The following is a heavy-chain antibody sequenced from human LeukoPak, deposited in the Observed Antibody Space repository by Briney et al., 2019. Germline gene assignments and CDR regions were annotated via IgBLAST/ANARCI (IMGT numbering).Heavy chain of an antibody. Sequence: PGGSLRLSCAASGLTFSSYAMHWVRQAAGKGLEYVSAISSNGGSTYYANSVKGRFTISRDNSKNTLYLQMGSLRAEDMAVYYCASGFWSGYMDYWGQGTLVTVSS. CDR1: GLTFSSYA. V-gene: IGHV3-64*01. J-gene: IGHJ4*02. D-gene: IGHD3-3*01. CDR2: ISSNGGST. CDR3: ASGFWSGYMDY.